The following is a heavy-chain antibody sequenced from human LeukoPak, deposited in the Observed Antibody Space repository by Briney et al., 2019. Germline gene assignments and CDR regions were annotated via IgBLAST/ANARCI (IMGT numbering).Heavy chain of an antibody. D-gene: IGHD3/OR15-3a*01. CDR3: AKVATWTYFDY. V-gene: IGHV3-23*01. Sequence: GGSLRLSCAASGFTFSIAWMNWVRQAPGKGLEWVSAISGSGSNTYYADSVKGRFTISRDNSKNTLYLQMNSLRAEDTALYYCAKVATWTYFDYWGQGTLVTVSS. J-gene: IGHJ4*02. CDR2: ISGSGSNT. CDR1: GFTFSIAW.